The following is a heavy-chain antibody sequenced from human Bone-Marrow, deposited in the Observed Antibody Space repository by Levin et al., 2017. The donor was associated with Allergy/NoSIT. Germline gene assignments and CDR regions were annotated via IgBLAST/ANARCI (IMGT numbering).Heavy chain of an antibody. V-gene: IGHV5-51*01. Sequence: GESLKISCKGAGYSFDSYWIGWVRQVPGKGLEWMGIIHPDDSDTRYSPSFQGQVTLSADKSIATAYMQWSSLKASDTAMYFCARSSAASGIYDNYGMDVWGQGTTVTVSS. CDR2: IHPDDSDT. CDR3: ARSSAASGIYDNYGMDV. J-gene: IGHJ6*02. D-gene: IGHD2-15*01. CDR1: GYSFDSYW.